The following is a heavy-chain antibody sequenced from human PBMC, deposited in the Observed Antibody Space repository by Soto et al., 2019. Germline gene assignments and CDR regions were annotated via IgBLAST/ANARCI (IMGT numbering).Heavy chain of an antibody. CDR1: GGSISGHY. J-gene: IGHJ4*02. CDR3: ARVGSSGWSPDY. D-gene: IGHD6-19*01. Sequence: SETLSLTCTVSGGSISGHYWIWIRQSPGKGLEWIGYIFYTVSTNYNPSLKSRVTLSADTSKNQFSLRLSSVTAADTAVYYCARVGSSGWSPDYWGQGTLVTVSS. CDR2: IFYTVST. V-gene: IGHV4-59*11.